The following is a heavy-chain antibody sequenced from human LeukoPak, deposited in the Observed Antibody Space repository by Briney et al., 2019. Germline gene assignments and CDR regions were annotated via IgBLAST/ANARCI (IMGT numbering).Heavy chain of an antibody. CDR3: ARDTDLASYYYYYMDV. V-gene: IGHV4-61*02. CDR1: GGSISSGSYY. J-gene: IGHJ6*03. Sequence: SQTLSLTCTVSGGSISSGSYYWSWIRQHAGKGLEWIGRIYTSGSTNYNPSLKSRVTISVDTSKNQFSLKLSSVTAADTAVYYCARDTDLASYYYYYMDVWGKGTTVTVSS. CDR2: IYTSGST.